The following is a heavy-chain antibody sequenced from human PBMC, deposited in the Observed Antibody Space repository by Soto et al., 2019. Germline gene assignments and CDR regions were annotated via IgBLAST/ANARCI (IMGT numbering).Heavy chain of an antibody. V-gene: IGHV3-74*01. J-gene: IGHJ5*02. Sequence: EVHLVQSGGGLVQPGGSLRLSCAASGFTFSTFWMHWFRQGPGKGLVWVSRINNDGSNPIYADSVKGRFTISRDNAKNTLYLQMNSRSAGDTAVYYCARDDVTMPSGSWGQGTLVTVSS. CDR2: INNDGSNP. D-gene: IGHD2-2*01. CDR3: ARDDVTMPSGS. CDR1: GFTFSTFW.